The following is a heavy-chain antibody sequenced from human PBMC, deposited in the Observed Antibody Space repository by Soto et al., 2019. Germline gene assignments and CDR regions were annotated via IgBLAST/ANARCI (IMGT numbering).Heavy chain of an antibody. CDR1: GFTFSSYA. CDR2: ISGSGGST. CDR3: AKRGEAVASDY. D-gene: IGHD6-19*01. Sequence: TGGSLRLSCAASGFTFSSYAMSCVRQAPGKGLEWVSAISGSGGSTYYADSVKGRFTISRDNSKNTLYLQMNSLGPEDTAVYYCAKRGEAVASDYWGQGTLVTVSS. V-gene: IGHV3-23*01. J-gene: IGHJ4*02.